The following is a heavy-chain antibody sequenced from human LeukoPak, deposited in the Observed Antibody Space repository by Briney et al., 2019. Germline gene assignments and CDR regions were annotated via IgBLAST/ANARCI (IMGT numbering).Heavy chain of an antibody. V-gene: IGHV3-11*01. Sequence: PGGSLRLSCAASGFTFSDYYMSWIRQAPGKGLEWVSYISSSGSTIYYADSVKGRFTISRDNAKNSLYLQMNSLRAEDTAVYYCARVPELSYCGCDCFLRAPFDYWGQGTLVTVCS. CDR3: ARVPELSYCGCDCFLRAPFDY. D-gene: IGHD2-21*02. J-gene: IGHJ4*02. CDR2: ISSSGSTI. CDR1: GFTFSDYY.